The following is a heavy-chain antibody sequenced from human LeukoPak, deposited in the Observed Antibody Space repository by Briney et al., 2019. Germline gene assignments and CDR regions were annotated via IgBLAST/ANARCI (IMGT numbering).Heavy chain of an antibody. V-gene: IGHV4-61*01. Sequence: PSETLSLTCTVSGGSISSSSYYWSWIRQPPGKGPEWIGFIYNSGNTNYNPSLKSRVTISVDTSKNQFSLKLSSVTAADTAVYYCARGGAGYCSSATCRPFYFDYLGQGTLVTVSS. CDR1: GGSISSSSYY. D-gene: IGHD2-2*01. CDR3: ARGGAGYCSSATCRPFYFDY. CDR2: IYNSGNT. J-gene: IGHJ4*02.